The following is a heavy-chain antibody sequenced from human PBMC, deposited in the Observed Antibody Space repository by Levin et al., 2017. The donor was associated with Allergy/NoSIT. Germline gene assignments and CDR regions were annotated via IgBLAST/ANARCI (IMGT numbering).Heavy chain of an antibody. V-gene: IGHV3-30*04. Sequence: PGGSLRLSCSVSGFTNYALHWVRQAPGKGLECVAALSYDGSDEYYEDSVRGRFTISKDTSKNTLYLQMESLRPDDTAIYFCARFSGIYYFAPWGQGTQVSVSP. CDR2: LSYDGSDE. CDR1: GFTNYA. J-gene: IGHJ4*02. CDR3: ARFSGIYYFAP. D-gene: IGHD3-10*01.